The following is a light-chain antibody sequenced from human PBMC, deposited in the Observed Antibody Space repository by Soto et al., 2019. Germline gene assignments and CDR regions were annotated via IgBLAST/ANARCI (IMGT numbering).Light chain of an antibody. Sequence: QSALTQPRSVSGSPGQSVTISCTGTSSNVGAYDYVSWYQQHPGKAPKLMIYDVSQRPSGVPDRFSGSKSGNTASLTISGLQAEDEADYYCFSYTGNGILIFGGGTKLTVL. J-gene: IGLJ2*01. CDR1: SSNVGAYDY. V-gene: IGLV2-11*01. CDR2: DVS. CDR3: FSYTGNGILI.